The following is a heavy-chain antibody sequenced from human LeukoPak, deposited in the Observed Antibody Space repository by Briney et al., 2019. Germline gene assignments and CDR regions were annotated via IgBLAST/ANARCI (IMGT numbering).Heavy chain of an antibody. V-gene: IGHV4-30-2*01. D-gene: IGHD6-13*01. Sequence: SETLSLTCTVSGGSISSGGYYWSWIRQPPGKGLEWIGYIYHGGSTYYNPSLKSRVTISVDRSKNQFSLKLSSVTAADTAVYYCARHGEQQLVYFDYWGQGTLVTVSS. J-gene: IGHJ4*02. CDR2: IYHGGST. CDR3: ARHGEQQLVYFDY. CDR1: GGSISSGGYY.